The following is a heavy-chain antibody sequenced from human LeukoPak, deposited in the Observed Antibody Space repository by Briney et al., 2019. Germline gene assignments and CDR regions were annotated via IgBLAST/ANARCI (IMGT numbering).Heavy chain of an antibody. CDR1: GFTFSSYW. Sequence: GGSLRLSCAASGFTFSSYWMSWVRRAPGKGLEWVANIKQDGSEKYYVDSVKGRFTISRDNAKNSLYLQMNSLRAEDTAVYYCARDEGAVTTGVYYYYMDVWGKGTTVTVSS. CDR3: ARDEGAVTTGVYYYYMDV. V-gene: IGHV3-7*01. CDR2: IKQDGSEK. D-gene: IGHD4-17*01. J-gene: IGHJ6*03.